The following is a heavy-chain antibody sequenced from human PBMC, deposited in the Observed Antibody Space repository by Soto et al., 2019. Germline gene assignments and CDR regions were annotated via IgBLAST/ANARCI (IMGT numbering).Heavy chain of an antibody. CDR3: ARDNPYYRGNQQGPRRPFDI. V-gene: IGHV4-38-2*02. D-gene: IGHD3-22*01. J-gene: IGHJ3*02. Sequence: PSETLSLTCAVSGYSISSGYYWGWIRQLPGKGLEWIGSIYHSGSTYYNPSLKSRVTISVDTSKNQFSLKLSSVTAADTAVYYCARDNPYYRGNQQGPRRPFDIWGQGTMVTVSS. CDR1: GYSISSGYY. CDR2: IYHSGST.